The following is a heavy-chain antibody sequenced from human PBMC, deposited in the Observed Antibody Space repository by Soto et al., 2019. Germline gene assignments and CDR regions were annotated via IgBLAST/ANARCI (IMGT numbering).Heavy chain of an antibody. CDR1: GFTFSSYA. V-gene: IGHV3-64D*08. D-gene: IGHD5-12*01. J-gene: IGHJ6*02. Sequence: PGGSLRLSCSASGFTFSSYAMHWVRQAPGKGLEYVSAISSNGGSTYYADSVKGRFTISRDNSKNTLYLQMSSLRAEDTAVYYCVRTNVEMATIPYYVIDFWGQGTTVTGSS. CDR2: ISSNGGST. CDR3: VRTNVEMATIPYYVIDF.